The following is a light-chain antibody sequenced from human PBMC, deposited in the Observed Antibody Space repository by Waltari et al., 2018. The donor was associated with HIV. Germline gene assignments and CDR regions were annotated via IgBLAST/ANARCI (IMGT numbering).Light chain of an antibody. J-gene: IGLJ2*01. CDR2: YNA. CDR3: HVWDTISDHVV. V-gene: IGLV3-21*04. CDR1: TIGTKS. Sequence: SYVLPQPPSVSVAPGKTAKITCVGTTIGTKSVHWYQQKPDQAPVLVIYYNADRPSGIPERFSGSNSGNTATLTINRVEAGDEADYYCHVWDTISDHVVFGGGSKLTVL.